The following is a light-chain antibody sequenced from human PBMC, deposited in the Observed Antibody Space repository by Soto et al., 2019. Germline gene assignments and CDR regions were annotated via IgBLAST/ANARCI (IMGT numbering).Light chain of an antibody. Sequence: DSQLTQSPSSLSASVGPRFTITCRASQGISSYLAWYQQKKGKAPKIMIYAASTLQSGVPSRFSGSGSGTDFNLTISSLQTEDFATYYCQQLSSYPLTFGGGTKVDI. CDR2: AAS. J-gene: IGKJ4*01. CDR1: QGISSY. CDR3: QQLSSYPLT. V-gene: IGKV1-9*01.